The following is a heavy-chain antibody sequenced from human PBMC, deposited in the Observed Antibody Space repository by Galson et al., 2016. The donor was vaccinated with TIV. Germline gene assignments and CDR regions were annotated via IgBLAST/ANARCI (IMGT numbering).Heavy chain of an antibody. CDR2: INPNSGGT. J-gene: IGHJ6*02. D-gene: IGHD1-26*01. Sequence: SVKVSCKASGYTFTGYFMHWVRQAPGQGFQWMGWINPNSGGTNFAQYFQDRVTMTRDTSISTVYMEVSRLKTDDTAIYYCARDRRRAYLSYNGMDVWGQGDTVIVAS. CDR1: GYTFTGYF. CDR3: ARDRRRAYLSYNGMDV. V-gene: IGHV1-2*02.